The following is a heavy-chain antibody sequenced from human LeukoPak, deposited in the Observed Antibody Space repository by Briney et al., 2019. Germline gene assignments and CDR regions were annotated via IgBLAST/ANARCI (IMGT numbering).Heavy chain of an antibody. CDR2: INHSGST. CDR3: ARGSTVTTWGDAFDI. CDR1: GGSFSGYY. Sequence: ETLSLTCAVNGGSFSGYYWSWIRQPPGKGLEWIGEINHSGSTNYNPSLKSRVTISVDTSKNQFSLKLSSVTAADTAVYYCARGSTVTTWGDAFDIWGQGTMVTVSS. D-gene: IGHD4-17*01. J-gene: IGHJ3*02. V-gene: IGHV4-34*01.